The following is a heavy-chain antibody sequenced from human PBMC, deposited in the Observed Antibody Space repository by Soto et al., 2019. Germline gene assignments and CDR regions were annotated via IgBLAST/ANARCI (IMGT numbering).Heavy chain of an antibody. V-gene: IGHV3-21*01. J-gene: IGHJ4*02. CDR1: GLTPSTQN. CDR2: ISSSSSYI. CDR3: AREDTYGLDYFDY. D-gene: IGHD5-18*01. Sequence: ARGAPRLSRRGSGLTPSTQNINLGRPAQGKGLEWVSSISSSSSYIYYSDSVRGRFIISRDNAKNSLYLQMNSLRAEDTAVYYCAREDTYGLDYFDYWGQGTLVTVSS.